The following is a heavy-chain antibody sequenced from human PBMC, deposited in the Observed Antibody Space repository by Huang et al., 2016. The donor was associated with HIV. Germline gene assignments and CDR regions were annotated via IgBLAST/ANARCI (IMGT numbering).Heavy chain of an antibody. CDR1: GGSIRSSDYH. V-gene: IGHV4-39*01. Sequence: QLLLQESGPGLVKPSEALALTCAVSGGSIRSSDYHWGWIRQPPGKGPEWNGRIHSKGSTHASPSRKSRVTVAVDTSKSLFFLNRTSMTAADTAVDYCARHREGPVAYYSGWGSHLNYMDVWGRGRTVVVSS. CDR2: IHSKGST. D-gene: IGHD3-10*01. J-gene: IGHJ6*03. CDR3: ARHREGPVAYYSGWGSHLNYMDV.